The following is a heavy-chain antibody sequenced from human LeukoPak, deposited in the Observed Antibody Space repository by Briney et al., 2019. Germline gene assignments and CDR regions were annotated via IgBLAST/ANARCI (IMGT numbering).Heavy chain of an antibody. J-gene: IGHJ4*02. CDR3: ARLYIAVAGSYYFDY. V-gene: IGHV4-34*01. D-gene: IGHD6-19*01. Sequence: SETLSLTCAVYGGSFSGYYWSWIRQPPGKGLEWIGEINHSGSTNYNPSLKSRVTISVDTSKNQFSLKLSSVTAADTAVYYCARLYIAVAGSYYFDYWGQGTLVTVSS. CDR2: INHSGST. CDR1: GGSFSGYY.